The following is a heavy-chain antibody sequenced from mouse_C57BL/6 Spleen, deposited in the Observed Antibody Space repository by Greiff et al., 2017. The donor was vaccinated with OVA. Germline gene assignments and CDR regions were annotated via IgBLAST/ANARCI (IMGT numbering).Heavy chain of an antibody. Sequence: VQLQQSGADLARPGASVKMSCKASGYTFTSYTMPWVKQRPGQGLEWIGYINPSSGYTKYNQKFKDKATLTADKASSTAYMQLSSLTSEDSAVYYCAYYVSSYRCAYWGQGTMVTVSA. V-gene: IGHV1-4*01. J-gene: IGHJ3*01. CDR2: INPSSGYT. D-gene: IGHD1-1*01. CDR1: GYTFTSYT. CDR3: AYYVSSYRCAY.